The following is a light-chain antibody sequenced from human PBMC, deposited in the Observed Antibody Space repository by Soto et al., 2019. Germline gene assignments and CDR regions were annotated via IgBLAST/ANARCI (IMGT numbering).Light chain of an antibody. J-gene: IGKJ4*01. CDR2: GAS. Sequence: EIVLTQSPGTLSLSPGERATLSCRASQSVSSNYLAWYQQKPGQPPRLLIYGASTRATGIPARFSGSGSGTEFTLTISSLQSEDFAVYYCQQYNNWPPPLTFGGGTKVEIK. CDR1: QSVSSN. CDR3: QQYNNWPPPLT. V-gene: IGKV3-15*01.